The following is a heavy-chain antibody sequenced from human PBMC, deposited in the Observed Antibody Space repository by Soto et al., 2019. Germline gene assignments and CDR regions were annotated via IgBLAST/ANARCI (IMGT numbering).Heavy chain of an antibody. CDR2: ISKSDYT. V-gene: IGHV3-21*01. CDR1: GCAFNNYG. Sequence: VGSLRLSCTVSGCAFNNYGINWVRQAPGQGLEWVSSISKSDYTYYSDSVKGRFTISRDNAKNPVSLQMNTLRVEDTAVYYCAREDSIIIPAVSDFWGQGTLVTVSS. CDR3: AREDSIIIPAVSDF. J-gene: IGHJ4*02. D-gene: IGHD2-2*01.